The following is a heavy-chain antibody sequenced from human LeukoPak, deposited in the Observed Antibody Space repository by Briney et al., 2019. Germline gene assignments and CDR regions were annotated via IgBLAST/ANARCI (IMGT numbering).Heavy chain of an antibody. J-gene: IGHJ4*02. Sequence: SDTLSLTCTVSEGSISSYYWSWIQQPPGKGLEWMGYIYYSGSTNYNPSLKSRVTISVDTSKNQFSLKLSSVTAADTAVYFCARGPLTAYYYDFDYWGQGTLVTVSS. CDR2: IYYSGST. D-gene: IGHD3-9*01. CDR3: ARGPLTAYYYDFDY. CDR1: EGSISSYY. V-gene: IGHV4-59*07.